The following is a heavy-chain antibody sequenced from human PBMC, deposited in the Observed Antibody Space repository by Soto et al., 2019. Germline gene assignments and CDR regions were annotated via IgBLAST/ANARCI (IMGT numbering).Heavy chain of an antibody. J-gene: IGHJ3*01. D-gene: IGHD2-21*01. CDR3: ASWDRGAGDP. V-gene: IGHV3-74*01. Sequence: EVQLVESGGGLVRPGGSLRLSCAASGFTFSYYWMHWVRQAPGRGLVWVSRIHSDGSSTTDADFVKGRFIISRDNARNTSDLQMNSVRVVEMAACSGASWDRGAGDPWGVGTVGSVSS. CDR2: IHSDGSST. CDR1: GFTFSYYW.